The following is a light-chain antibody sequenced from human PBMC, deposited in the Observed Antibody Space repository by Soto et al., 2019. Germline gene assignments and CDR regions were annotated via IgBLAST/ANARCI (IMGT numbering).Light chain of an antibody. V-gene: IGKV1-13*02. Sequence: AIQLTQSPSSLSASEGDRVTITCRASQGISSALAWYQQKPGKAPKLLIFDASSLESGVPSRFSGSGSGTDFTLTISSLQPEDFATYYGQQFNSYPVTFGQGTRLEIK. CDR1: QGISSA. J-gene: IGKJ5*01. CDR2: DAS. CDR3: QQFNSYPVT.